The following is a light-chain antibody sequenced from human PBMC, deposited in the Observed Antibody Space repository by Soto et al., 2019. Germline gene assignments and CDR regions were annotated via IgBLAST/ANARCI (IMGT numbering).Light chain of an antibody. Sequence: DIQMTQSPSTLSASVGDRVTITCRASQSISSWLAWYQQKPGKAPKLLIYDASSLESGVPSRFSGSGSGTEFTLTISSLQPDDFASYYCKQYNSYPYTFGQGTKLENK. CDR3: KQYNSYPYT. CDR2: DAS. CDR1: QSISSW. J-gene: IGKJ2*01. V-gene: IGKV1-5*01.